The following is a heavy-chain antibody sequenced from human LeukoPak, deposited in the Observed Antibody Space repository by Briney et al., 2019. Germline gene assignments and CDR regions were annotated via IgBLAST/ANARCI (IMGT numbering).Heavy chain of an antibody. CDR2: IYTSGST. CDR1: GGSISSGNYY. D-gene: IGHD6-19*01. V-gene: IGHV4-61*02. Sequence: SETLSLTCTVSGGSISSGNYYWSWIRQPAGKRLEWIGRIYTSGSTNYNPSLKSRVTISVDTSKNQFSLKLSSVTAADTAVYYCARENLAVAGTGWFDPWGQGTLVTVSS. CDR3: ARENLAVAGTGWFDP. J-gene: IGHJ5*02.